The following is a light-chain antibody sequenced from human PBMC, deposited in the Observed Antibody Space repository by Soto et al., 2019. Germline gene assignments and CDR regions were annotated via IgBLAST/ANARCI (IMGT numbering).Light chain of an antibody. CDR1: QGISSY. CDR2: AAS. J-gene: IGKJ2*01. Sequence: DIQLTQSPSFLSASVGDRVTITCRASQGISSYLAWYQQKPGKAPKLLIYAASTLQSGVPSRFSGSGSGTEFTLTISSLQPEDVATYYFQQLNSYPRYTFGQGTKLEIK. V-gene: IGKV1-9*01. CDR3: QQLNSYPRYT.